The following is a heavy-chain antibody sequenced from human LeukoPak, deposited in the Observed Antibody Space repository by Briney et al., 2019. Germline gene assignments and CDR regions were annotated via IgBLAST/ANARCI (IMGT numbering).Heavy chain of an antibody. CDR2: ISAYNGNT. CDR3: ARGASAHYYDSSGYY. CDR1: GYTFTSYG. Sequence: ASVKVSCKASGYTFTSYGISWVRQAPGQGREGMEWISAYNGNTNYAQKLQGRVTMTTDTATSTAYMELRSLRSDDTAVYYCARGASAHYYDSSGYYWGQGTLVTVSS. V-gene: IGHV1-18*01. D-gene: IGHD3-22*01. J-gene: IGHJ4*02.